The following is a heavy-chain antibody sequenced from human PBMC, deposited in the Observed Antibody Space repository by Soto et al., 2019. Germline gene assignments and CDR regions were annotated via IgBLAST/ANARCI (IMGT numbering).Heavy chain of an antibody. CDR3: ARGLVGYSYGLGGY. D-gene: IGHD5-18*01. J-gene: IGHJ4*02. CDR1: GGTFSSYA. V-gene: IGHV1-69*01. Sequence: QVQLVQSGAEVKKPGSSVKVSCKASGGTFSSYAISWVRQAPGQGLEWMGGIIPIFGTANYAQKFQGRVTITADESTSTAYRELSSLRSEDTAVYYCARGLVGYSYGLGGYWGQGTLVTVSS. CDR2: IIPIFGTA.